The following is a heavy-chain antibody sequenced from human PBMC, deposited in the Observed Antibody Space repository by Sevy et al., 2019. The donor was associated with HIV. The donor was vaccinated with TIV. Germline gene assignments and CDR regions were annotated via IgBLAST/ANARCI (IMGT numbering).Heavy chain of an antibody. CDR3: AKGRGYYDRSGLDY. V-gene: IGHV3-23*01. CDR1: GFTFSSYA. Sequence: GGSLRLSCAASGFTFSSYAMSWVRQAPGKGLEWVSAISGSGGSTYYADSVKGRFTISRDNSKNTLYLQMNSLRAEDTAVYYCAKGRGYYDRSGLDYWGQGTLVTVSS. D-gene: IGHD3-22*01. CDR2: ISGSGGST. J-gene: IGHJ4*02.